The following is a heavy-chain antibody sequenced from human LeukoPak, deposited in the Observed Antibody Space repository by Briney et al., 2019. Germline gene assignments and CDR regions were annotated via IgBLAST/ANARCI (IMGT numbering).Heavy chain of an antibody. CDR1: GGSISSYY. Sequence: SETLSLTCTVSGGSISSYYWSWIRQPPGKGLEWIGYIYYSGSTYYNPSLKSRVTISVDTSKNQFSLKLSSATAADTAVYYCARVSGGGNYFDYWGQGTLVTVSS. CDR3: ARVSGGGNYFDY. D-gene: IGHD2-15*01. J-gene: IGHJ4*02. CDR2: IYYSGST. V-gene: IGHV4-59*12.